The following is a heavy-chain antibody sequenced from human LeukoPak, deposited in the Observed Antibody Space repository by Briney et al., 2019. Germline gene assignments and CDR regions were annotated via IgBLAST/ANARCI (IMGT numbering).Heavy chain of an antibody. V-gene: IGHV1-46*01. CDR2: INPSGGST. D-gene: IGHD3-10*01. Sequence: GASVKVSCKASGYTFISYYMHWVRQAPGQGLEWMGIINPSGGSTSYAQKFQGRVTMTRDMSTSTVYMELSSLRSEDTAVYYCARDRPKSYYYGSAYNYYYYYMDVWGKGTTVTVSS. CDR1: GYTFISYY. CDR3: ARDRPKSYYYGSAYNYYYYYMDV. J-gene: IGHJ6*03.